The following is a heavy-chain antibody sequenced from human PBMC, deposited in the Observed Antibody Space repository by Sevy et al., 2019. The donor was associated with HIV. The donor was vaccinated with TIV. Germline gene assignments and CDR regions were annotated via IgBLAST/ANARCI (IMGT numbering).Heavy chain of an antibody. J-gene: IGHJ6*02. CDR3: SRLRGTISPYYYFGLDV. Sequence: GGSLRLSCTTSGFTFEDYAMSWLRQTPGKGLEWVDFIRSKTFGGTTEDAASVKGRFTISRDNSNSIAYLQMNNLKIEDAAVYFCSRLRGTISPYYYFGLDVWGQGTTVTVSS. V-gene: IGHV3-49*03. CDR1: GFTFEDYA. CDR2: IRSKTFGGTT. D-gene: IGHD3-3*01.